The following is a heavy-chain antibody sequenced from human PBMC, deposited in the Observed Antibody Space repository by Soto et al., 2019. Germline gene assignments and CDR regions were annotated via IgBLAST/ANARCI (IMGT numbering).Heavy chain of an antibody. D-gene: IGHD3-3*01. Sequence: VGSLRLPCAVSGFNFSSYAMRWVRQAPGKGLEWVSAISGSGGSTYYADSVKGRFTISRDNSKNTLYLQMKSLRAEDTAVYYCLILSDFWSRYFVPEFFEFLVKGTLDTVSS. J-gene: IGHJ4*02. CDR1: GFNFSSYA. CDR2: ISGSGGST. V-gene: IGHV3-23*01. CDR3: LILSDFWSRYFVPEFFEF.